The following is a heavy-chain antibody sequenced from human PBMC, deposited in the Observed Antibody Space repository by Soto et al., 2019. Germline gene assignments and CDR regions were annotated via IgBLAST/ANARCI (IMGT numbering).Heavy chain of an antibody. J-gene: IGHJ4*02. D-gene: IGHD6-13*01. V-gene: IGHV3-23*01. CDR1: RLTLYSSA. CDR3: AKVSTHSSSWYALGY. Sequence: PAGCMDVSSAACRLTLYSSAIGGSLQTKVKGLEWVSAISGSGGSTYYADSVKGRFTISRDNSKNTLYLQMNSLRAEDTAVYYCAKVSTHSSSWYALGYWGQGTLVTVSS. CDR2: ISGSGGST.